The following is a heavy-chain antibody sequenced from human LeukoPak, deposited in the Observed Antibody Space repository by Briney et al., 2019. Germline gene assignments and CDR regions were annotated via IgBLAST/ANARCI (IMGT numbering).Heavy chain of an antibody. V-gene: IGHV3-23*01. CDR3: AGASEYGFDY. CDR1: GFTFSSYS. Sequence: PGGSLRLSXAASGFTFSSYSMSWVRQAPGKGLEWVSPTSGSGGSTYYADSVKGRFTISRDNSKNTLYLQMHSLRAEDTAVYYCAGASEYGFDYWGQGTLVTVSS. J-gene: IGHJ4*02. CDR2: TSGSGGST. D-gene: IGHD6-6*01.